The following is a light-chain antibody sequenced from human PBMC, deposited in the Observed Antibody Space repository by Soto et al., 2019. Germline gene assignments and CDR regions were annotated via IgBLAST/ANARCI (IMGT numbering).Light chain of an antibody. CDR2: GVS. CDR1: QPVSSNF. Sequence: ELVLTQSPGTLSLSPGASAAPSCMASQPVSSNFLAWYQQKPGQAPRLLIYGVSSRASGIPDRFFGSGSGTDFTLTINRLEPEDFATYYCQHLYSYPITFGQGTRLEIK. CDR3: QHLYSYPIT. J-gene: IGKJ5*01. V-gene: IGKV3-20*01.